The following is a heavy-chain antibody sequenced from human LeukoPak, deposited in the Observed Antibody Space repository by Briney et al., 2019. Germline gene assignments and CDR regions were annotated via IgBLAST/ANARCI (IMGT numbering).Heavy chain of an antibody. CDR3: ARDRYLRYFDY. Sequence: PGGSLRLSCAASGFTFSSYWMSWVRQAPGKGLGWVANIKQDGSEKYYVDSVKGRFTISRDNAKNSLYLQMNSLRAEDTAVYYCARDRYLRYFDYWGQGTLVTVSS. V-gene: IGHV3-7*01. CDR1: GFTFSSYW. D-gene: IGHD3-9*01. CDR2: IKQDGSEK. J-gene: IGHJ4*02.